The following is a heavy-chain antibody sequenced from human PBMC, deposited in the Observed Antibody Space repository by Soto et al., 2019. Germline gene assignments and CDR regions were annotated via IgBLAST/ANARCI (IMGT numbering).Heavy chain of an antibody. V-gene: IGHV4-61*08. J-gene: IGHJ4*02. CDR1: GGSVSSGGHA. CDR3: GRDNWGSIDY. D-gene: IGHD7-27*01. CDR2: SRSV. Sequence: QMQLQESGPGLVKPSETLSLNCVVSGGSVSSGGHAWGWIRPPPGKGLEWIGYSRSVNYKPSLRSRVTISVGTAKNQFSLKLSSVTAADTAVYYCGRDNWGSIDYRGQGTQVTVSS.